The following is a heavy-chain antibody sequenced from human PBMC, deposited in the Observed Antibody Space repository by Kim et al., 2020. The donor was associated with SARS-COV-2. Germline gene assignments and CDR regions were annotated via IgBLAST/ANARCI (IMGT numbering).Heavy chain of an antibody. CDR3: ARDVTGYCSGGSCYGEDY. CDR2: INPSGGST. V-gene: IGHV1-46*01. Sequence: ASVKVSCKASGYTFTSYYMHWVRQAPGQGLEWMGIINPSGGSTSYAQKFQGRVTMTRDTSTSTVYMELSSLRSEDTAVYYCARDVTGYCSGGSCYGEDYWGQGTLVTVSS. J-gene: IGHJ4*02. CDR1: GYTFTSYY. D-gene: IGHD2-15*01.